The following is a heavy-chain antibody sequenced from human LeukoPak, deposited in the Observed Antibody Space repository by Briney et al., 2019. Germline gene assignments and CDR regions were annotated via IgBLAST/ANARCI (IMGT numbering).Heavy chain of an antibody. CDR3: ARVSVRYFDWLIPPQFFFDY. CDR2: INHSGST. CDR1: GGSFSGYY. J-gene: IGHJ4*02. Sequence: SETLSLTCAVYGGSFSGYYWSWIRQPPGKGLEWIGEINHSGSTNYNPSLKSRVTISVDTSKNQFSLKLSSVTAADTAVYYCARVSVRYFDWLIPPQFFFDYWGQGALVTVSS. V-gene: IGHV4-34*01. D-gene: IGHD3-9*01.